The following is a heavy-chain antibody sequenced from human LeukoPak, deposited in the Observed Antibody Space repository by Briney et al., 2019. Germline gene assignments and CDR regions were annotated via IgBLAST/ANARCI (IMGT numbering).Heavy chain of an antibody. CDR2: IYYSGST. J-gene: IGHJ4*02. CDR3: ARWSGYALD. D-gene: IGHD2-2*01. Sequence: PSETLSLTCAVYGGSFSGYHWSWIRQPPGKGLEWIGSIYYSGSTYYNPSLKSRVTISVDTSKNQFSLKLSSVTAADTAVYYCARWSGYALDWGQGTLVTVSS. CDR1: GGSFSGYH. V-gene: IGHV4-34*01.